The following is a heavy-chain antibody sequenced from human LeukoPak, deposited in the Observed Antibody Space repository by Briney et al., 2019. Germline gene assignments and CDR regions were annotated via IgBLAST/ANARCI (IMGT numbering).Heavy chain of an antibody. CDR1: GFTFSSYE. Sequence: PGGSLRLSCAASGFTFSSYEMNWVRQSPGKGLEWISYITRSGNTIYYADSVKGRFTIPRDNGKNSLYLQMNSLRAEDTAVYYCAREETEDYFDYWGQGTLVTVSS. CDR2: ITRSGNTI. J-gene: IGHJ4*02. V-gene: IGHV3-48*03. D-gene: IGHD1-1*01. CDR3: AREETEDYFDY.